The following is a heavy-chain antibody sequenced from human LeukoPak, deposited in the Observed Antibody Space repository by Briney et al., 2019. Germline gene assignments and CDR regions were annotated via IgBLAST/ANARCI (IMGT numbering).Heavy chain of an antibody. CDR1: GFTFSSYE. Sequence: PGGSLRLSCAASGFTFSSYEMNWVRQAPGKGLEWVSYISSSGNTIYYADSVKGRFTISRDNAKNSLYLQMNSLRAEDTAVYYCARVYYDILTGYLYGMDVWGQGTTVTVSS. CDR2: ISSSGNTI. J-gene: IGHJ6*02. D-gene: IGHD3-9*01. V-gene: IGHV3-48*03. CDR3: ARVYYDILTGYLYGMDV.